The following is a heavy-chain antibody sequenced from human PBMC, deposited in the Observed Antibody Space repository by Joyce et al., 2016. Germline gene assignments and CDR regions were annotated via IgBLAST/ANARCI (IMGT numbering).Heavy chain of an antibody. CDR3: VGQSVGSAAFDT. CDR1: WRTVGDSV. CDR2: IRNKVHTYET. V-gene: IGHV3-73*01. D-gene: IGHD5/OR15-5a*01. Sequence: EVHLVESGGGLGQPGGSLQLSCVGVWRTVGDSVILWVRQGPGRSMDGVGRIRNKVHTYETSDGEPVKGRFTISRHDSKETAYMQMDRLRTEDTAVYFCVGQSVGSAAFDTWGQGTMVTVSS. J-gene: IGHJ3*02.